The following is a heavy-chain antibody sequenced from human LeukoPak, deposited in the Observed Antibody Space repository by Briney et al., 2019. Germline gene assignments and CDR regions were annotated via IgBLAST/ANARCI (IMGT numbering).Heavy chain of an antibody. D-gene: IGHD3-10*01. CDR1: GGSINTSSYY. Sequence: SETLSLTCTVSGGSINTSSYYWSWIRQPPGKGLEWIGSVYYRGTSYHNPSLKGRVTMSVDTTKNQFSLRLTSVTAADTAVYYCARDRRDMVRGINIVRQYNYYYYYMDAWGKGTTVTISS. J-gene: IGHJ6*03. V-gene: IGHV4-39*07. CDR2: VYYRGTS. CDR3: ARDRRDMVRGINIVRQYNYYYYYMDA.